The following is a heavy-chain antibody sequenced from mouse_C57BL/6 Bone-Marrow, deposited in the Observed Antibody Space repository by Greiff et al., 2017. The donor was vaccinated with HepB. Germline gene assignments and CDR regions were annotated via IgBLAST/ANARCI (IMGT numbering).Heavy chain of an antibody. CDR3: ARYGTMDY. Sequence: EVKLMESGGGLVQPGGSLSLSCAASGFTFTDYYMSWVRQPPGKALEWLGFIRNKANGYTTEYSASVKGRLTISRDNSQSILYLQMNALRAEDSATYYCARYGTMDYWGQGTSVTVSS. CDR2: IRNKANGYTT. CDR1: GFTFTDYY. V-gene: IGHV7-3*01. J-gene: IGHJ4*01.